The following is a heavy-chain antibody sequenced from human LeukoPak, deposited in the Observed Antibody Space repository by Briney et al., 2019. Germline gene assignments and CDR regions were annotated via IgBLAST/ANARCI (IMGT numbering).Heavy chain of an antibody. Sequence: PSETLSLTCTVSGYSISSGYYWGWIRQPPGKGLEWIGSIYHSGSTYYNPSLKSRVTISVDRSKNQFSLKLSSVTAADTAVYYCARMSLIVGSSWYLSEYWGQGTLVTVSS. CDR2: IYHSGST. J-gene: IGHJ4*02. CDR3: ARMSLIVGSSWYLSEY. V-gene: IGHV4-38-2*02. CDR1: GYSISSGYY. D-gene: IGHD6-13*01.